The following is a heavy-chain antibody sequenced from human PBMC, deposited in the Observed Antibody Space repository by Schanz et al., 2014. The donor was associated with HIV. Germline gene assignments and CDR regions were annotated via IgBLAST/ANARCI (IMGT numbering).Heavy chain of an antibody. V-gene: IGHV3-30*03. CDR1: GFTFSSYG. CDR3: ARTAPTKYYYDSSGVRGAFDI. D-gene: IGHD3-22*01. CDR2: ISYDGSNK. Sequence: VQLVESGGGLVQPGGSLRLSCAASGFTFSSYGMHWVRQAPGKGLEWVAVISYDGSNKYYADSVKGRFTISRDNSKNTLYLQMNSLRDEDTAVYYCARTAPTKYYYDSSGVRGAFDIWGQGTMVTVSS. J-gene: IGHJ3*02.